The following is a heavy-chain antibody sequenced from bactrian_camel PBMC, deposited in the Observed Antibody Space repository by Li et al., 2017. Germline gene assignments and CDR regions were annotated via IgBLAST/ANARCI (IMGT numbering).Heavy chain of an antibody. V-gene: IGHV3S1*01. J-gene: IGHJ4*01. CDR3: AARSQPGVVPPLVETSYNR. Sequence: HVQLVESGGGSVQVGGSLRLSCVASGDTIGRYCMAWFRQAPGKEREGVAGIESDGSTSYADSVKGRFTISRDNAKQSVYLQMNALLPEDTGMYYCAARSQPGVVPPLVETSYNRWGQGTQVTVS. D-gene: IGHD2*01. CDR2: IESDGST. CDR1: GDTIGRYC.